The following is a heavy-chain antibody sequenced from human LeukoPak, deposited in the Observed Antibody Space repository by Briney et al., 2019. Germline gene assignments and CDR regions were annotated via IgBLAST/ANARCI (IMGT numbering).Heavy chain of an antibody. CDR3: ASLYPLGPLYYYYGMDV. J-gene: IGHJ6*02. CDR2: IIPILGIA. CDR1: GGTFSSYT. V-gene: IGHV1-69*02. D-gene: IGHD2-2*02. Sequence: ASVKVSCKASGGTFSSYTISWVRQAPGQGVEWMGRIIPILGIANYAQKFQGRVTITADKSTSTAYMELSSLRSEDTAVYYCASLYPLGPLYYYYGMDVWGQGTTVTVSS.